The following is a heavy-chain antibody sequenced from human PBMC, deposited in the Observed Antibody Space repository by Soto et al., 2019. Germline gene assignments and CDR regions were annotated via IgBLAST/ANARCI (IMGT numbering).Heavy chain of an antibody. D-gene: IGHD6-6*01. CDR2: IGDRGSTI. CDR3: ARDLVRDAFDF. J-gene: IGHJ3*01. Sequence: HPVGSLRLSCAASGFTFSGYSMNWVRQAPGKGLEWVSYIGDRGSTIYYADSVKGRFTISRDNAKNSVYLQMNSLRDEDTAVYYCARDLVRDAFDFWGQGTMVT. CDR1: GFTFSGYS. V-gene: IGHV3-48*02.